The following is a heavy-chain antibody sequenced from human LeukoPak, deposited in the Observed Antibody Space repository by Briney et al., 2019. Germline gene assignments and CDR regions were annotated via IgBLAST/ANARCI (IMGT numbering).Heavy chain of an antibody. CDR1: GFTVSSNY. Sequence: PGGSLRLSCAASGFTVSSNYMSWVRQAPGKGLEWVSVIYSGGSTYYADSVKGRFTISRDNSKNTLYLQMNSLRAEDTAVYYCARVGSGAGYCSSTSCYVDYWGQGTLVTVSS. J-gene: IGHJ4*02. CDR3: ARVGSGAGYCSSTSCYVDY. CDR2: IYSGGST. D-gene: IGHD2-2*01. V-gene: IGHV3-53*01.